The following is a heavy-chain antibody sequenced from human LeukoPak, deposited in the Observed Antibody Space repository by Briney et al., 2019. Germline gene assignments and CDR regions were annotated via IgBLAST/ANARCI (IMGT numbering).Heavy chain of an antibody. CDR2: IKSDGRT. J-gene: IGHJ1*01. D-gene: IGHD3-22*01. Sequence: GGSLRLSCEASGFTFSRYWMHWLRQAPGQGLVWVSRIKSDGRTNYAESVKGRFTISRDNAKNTVSLQMDSLRAEDTGVYYCARAPSEVGGYYPEYFRHWGQGNLVTVSS. CDR3: ARAPSEVGGYYPEYFRH. V-gene: IGHV3-74*01. CDR1: GFTFSRYW.